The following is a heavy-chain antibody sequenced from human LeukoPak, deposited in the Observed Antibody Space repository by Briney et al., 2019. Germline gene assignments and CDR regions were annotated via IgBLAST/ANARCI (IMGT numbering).Heavy chain of an antibody. CDR2: INHSGST. V-gene: IGHV4-34*01. Sequence: PSETLSLTCAVYGGPFNGYYWSWIRQPPGKGLEWIGEINHSGSTNYNPSLKSRVTISVDTSKNQFSLKLSSVTAADTAVYYCARDPAGTGGVYWGQGTLVTVSS. CDR3: ARDPAGTGGVY. J-gene: IGHJ4*02. D-gene: IGHD6-13*01. CDR1: GGPFNGYY.